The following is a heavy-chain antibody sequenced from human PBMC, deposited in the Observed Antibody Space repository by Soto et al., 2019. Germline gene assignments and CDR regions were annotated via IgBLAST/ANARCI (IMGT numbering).Heavy chain of an antibody. CDR1: GGSISSGDYY. Sequence: PSETLSLTCTVSGGSISSGDYYWSWIRQPPGKGLEWIGYIYYSGRTYYNPSLKSRVTIPVETSKNQFSLKLSSVTAADTAVYYCARARDYYDSSGYTFDYWGQGTLVTVSS. CDR3: ARARDYYDSSGYTFDY. D-gene: IGHD3-22*01. V-gene: IGHV4-30-4*01. CDR2: IYYSGRT. J-gene: IGHJ4*02.